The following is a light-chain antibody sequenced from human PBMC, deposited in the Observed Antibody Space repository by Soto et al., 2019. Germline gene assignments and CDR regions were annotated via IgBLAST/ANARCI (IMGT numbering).Light chain of an antibody. CDR3: QQYGSSRT. CDR2: GAS. J-gene: IGKJ1*01. Sequence: ESVLTQSPVTLSLSPGERATLSCRASQSVSSNYLAWYQQKPGQAPRLLIYGASTRATGIPDRFSGSGSGTDFTLTISRLEPEDFAVYYCQQYGSSRTFGQGTKVDI. V-gene: IGKV3-20*01. CDR1: QSVSSNY.